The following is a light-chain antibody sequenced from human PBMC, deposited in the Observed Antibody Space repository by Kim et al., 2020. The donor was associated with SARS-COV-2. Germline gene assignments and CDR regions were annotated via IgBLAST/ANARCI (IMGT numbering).Light chain of an antibody. CDR1: QSLVHSNGNTY. CDR3: MQGTHWPWT. V-gene: IGKV2-30*02. CDR2: KIS. J-gene: IGKJ1*01. Sequence: DIVMTQSPLSLPVTLGQPASISCRSSQSLVHSNGNTYLNWFLQRPGQSPWLLISKISIPVSGVPDRFSGSGSGTDFTLIISRVEADDVGVYYCMQGTHWPWTFGQGTKVDIK.